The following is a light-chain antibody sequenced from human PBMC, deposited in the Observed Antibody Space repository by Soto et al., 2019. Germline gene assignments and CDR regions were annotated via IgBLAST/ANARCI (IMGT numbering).Light chain of an antibody. CDR2: GES. Sequence: XILLTQSPCTLSLSPGERSTLSCGSGQSVSSSYLAWYQRKPGQAPMLLIYGESSRATGIAARFSGSGSGKDFTITISTLEPEDFAVYYCQQYGSSRWTFGQGTKVDIK. CDR3: QQYGSSRWT. J-gene: IGKJ1*01. V-gene: IGKV3-20*01. CDR1: QSVSSSY.